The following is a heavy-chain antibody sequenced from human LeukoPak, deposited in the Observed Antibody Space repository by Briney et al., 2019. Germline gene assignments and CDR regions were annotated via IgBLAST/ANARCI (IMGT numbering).Heavy chain of an antibody. CDR3: ASAVFYEGSTYTSDAFDI. CDR1: GGAIHSGRHY. CDR2: IYHSGST. D-gene: IGHD2/OR15-2a*01. J-gene: IGHJ3*02. Sequence: PSQTLSLTCSVSGGAIHSGRHYWSWIRQHPGKGLEWIGFIYHSGSTYYNPSLRSRLTMSIDASKNQFSLKLSSVTAADTAIYYCASAVFYEGSTYTSDAFDIWGQGTMVSVSS. V-gene: IGHV4-31*03.